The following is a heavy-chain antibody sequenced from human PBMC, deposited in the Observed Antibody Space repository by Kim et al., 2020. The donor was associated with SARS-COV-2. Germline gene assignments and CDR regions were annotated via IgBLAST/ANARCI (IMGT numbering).Heavy chain of an antibody. CDR2: IGTAGDT. J-gene: IGHJ4*02. CDR3: VTALTRGNLRGGFDWGFDS. D-gene: IGHD5-12*01. V-gene: IGHV3-13*01. CDR1: EFIFNIHD. Sequence: GGSLRLSCAASEFIFNIHDMHWVRQTPEKGLEWVSGIGTAGDTYYADSVKGRFTISREDATDSLYLQLNSLRVGDTAIYYCVTALTRGNLRGGFDWGFDSWGQGTLVTVSS.